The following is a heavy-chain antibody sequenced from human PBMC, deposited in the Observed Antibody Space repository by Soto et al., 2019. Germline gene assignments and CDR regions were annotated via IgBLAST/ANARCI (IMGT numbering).Heavy chain of an antibody. D-gene: IGHD2-15*01. J-gene: IGHJ4*02. CDR1: GYTFTGSA. V-gene: IGHV1-3*01. Sequence: ASVKVSCKASGYTFTGSAMHWVRQAPGQRLEWMGWINGGNGNTRYSETFQGRVTITRDTSASTAYMELSSLRSEDTAVYYCVREPQTYVAQNWLDFWGQGTLVNVS. CDR2: INGGNGNT. CDR3: VREPQTYVAQNWLDF.